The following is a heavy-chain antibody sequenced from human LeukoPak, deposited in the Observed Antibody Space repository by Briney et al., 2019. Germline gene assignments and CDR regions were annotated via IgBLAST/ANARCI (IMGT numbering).Heavy chain of an antibody. Sequence: GGSLRLSCAASGFTFSSYGMSWVRQAPGKGLEWVSAISGSGGSTYYADSVKGRFTISRDNSKNTLYLQMNSLRAEDTAVYFCARDSTGWQADSFDIWGQGTKVTVSA. V-gene: IGHV3-23*01. J-gene: IGHJ3*02. CDR3: ARDSTGWQADSFDI. CDR1: GFTFSSYG. CDR2: ISGSGGST. D-gene: IGHD2-8*02.